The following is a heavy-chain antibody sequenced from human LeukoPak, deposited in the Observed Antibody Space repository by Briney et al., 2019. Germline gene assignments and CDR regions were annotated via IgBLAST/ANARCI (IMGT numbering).Heavy chain of an antibody. J-gene: IGHJ5*02. D-gene: IGHD2-21*02. CDR2: ISGSGGST. Sequence: GGSLRLSCAASGFTFSSYAMSWVRQAPGKGLEWVSAISGSGGSTDYADSVKGRFTISRDNSKNTLYLQMNSLRVEDTAVYYCANSYCGGDCYLPWGQGTLVTVPS. V-gene: IGHV3-23*01. CDR1: GFTFSSYA. CDR3: ANSYCGGDCYLP.